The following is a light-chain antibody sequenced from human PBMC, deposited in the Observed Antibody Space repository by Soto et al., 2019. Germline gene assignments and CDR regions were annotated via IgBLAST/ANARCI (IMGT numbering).Light chain of an antibody. Sequence: DIQMTQSPSPLSASIGDRVTITCRASQSIDNWLAWYQQKPGKAPQLLIYDASRLKTGVPSRFTASGSGTEFTLTINNLQADDSATYFCQHYNGYPYTFGPGTKVEIK. J-gene: IGKJ2*01. CDR2: DAS. CDR3: QHYNGYPYT. CDR1: QSIDNW. V-gene: IGKV1-5*01.